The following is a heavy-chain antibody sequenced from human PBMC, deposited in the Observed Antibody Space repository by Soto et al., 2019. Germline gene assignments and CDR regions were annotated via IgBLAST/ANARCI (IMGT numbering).Heavy chain of an antibody. D-gene: IGHD3-16*02. CDR1: GFSLSTSGVG. CDR2: IYWDDDK. V-gene: IGHV2-5*02. CDR3: AYRIATLMSDYFDY. Sequence: QITLKESGPTLVKPTQTLTLTCTCSGFSLSTSGVGVHWIRQPPGKALEWLALIYWDDDKRYSPSLKSKLTITKDTSQNQVVRTLTNVDPVDTATYYCAYRIATLMSDYFDYWGQGTLVTVSS. J-gene: IGHJ4*02.